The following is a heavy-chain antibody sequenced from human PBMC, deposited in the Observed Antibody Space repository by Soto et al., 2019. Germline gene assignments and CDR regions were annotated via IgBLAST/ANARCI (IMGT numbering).Heavy chain of an antibody. CDR3: ARGEWLAD. CDR1: GFTFSSYA. D-gene: IGHD6-19*01. V-gene: IGHV3-30-3*01. J-gene: IGHJ4*02. CDR2: ISYDGSNK. Sequence: GGSLRLSCAASGFTFSSYAMHWVRQAPGKGLEWVAVISYDGSNKYYADSVKGRFTISRDNSKNTLYLQMNSLRAEDTAVYYCARGEWLADWGQGTLVPVSS.